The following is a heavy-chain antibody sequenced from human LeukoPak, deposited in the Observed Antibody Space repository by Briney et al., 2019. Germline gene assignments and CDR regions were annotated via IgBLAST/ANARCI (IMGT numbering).Heavy chain of an antibody. Sequence: GGSLRLSCAASGFTFSDYYMSWIRHAPGEGRGWVSYISSSSSYTNYAESVKSLYTISRDNAKNSLYMQMNSPRAEDTAVYYCARGGGNFDYCGQGTLVTVSS. CDR2: ISSSSSYT. CDR1: GFTFSDYY. V-gene: IGHV3-11*03. CDR3: ARGGGNFDY. J-gene: IGHJ4*02. D-gene: IGHD2-15*01.